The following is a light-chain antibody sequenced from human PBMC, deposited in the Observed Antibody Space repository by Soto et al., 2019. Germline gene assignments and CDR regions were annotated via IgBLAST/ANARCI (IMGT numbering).Light chain of an antibody. CDR1: GSNIGSHT. J-gene: IGLJ7*01. Sequence: QSVLTQPPSASGTPGQRVTISCSGSGSNIGSHTVSWYQQLPGTAPNLLIYSNDQRPSGVPDRFSGSKSGTSASLAISGLQSEDEADYYCAAWDDSLSGAVFGGGTQRPSS. CDR2: SND. CDR3: AAWDDSLSGAV. V-gene: IGLV1-44*01.